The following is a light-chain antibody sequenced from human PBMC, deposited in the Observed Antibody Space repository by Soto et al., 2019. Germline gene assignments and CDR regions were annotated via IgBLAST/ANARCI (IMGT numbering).Light chain of an antibody. V-gene: IGLV2-14*01. J-gene: IGLJ2*01. CDR2: EVS. CDR1: SSDVGGYNY. Sequence: QSALTQPASVSGSPGQSITISCTGTSSDVGGYNYVSWYQHHPGKAPRLMIYEVSNRPSGVSDRFSGSKSGNTASLTISGLQTEDEADYYCSSYTDTGHVVFGRGTKLTVL. CDR3: SSYTDTGHVV.